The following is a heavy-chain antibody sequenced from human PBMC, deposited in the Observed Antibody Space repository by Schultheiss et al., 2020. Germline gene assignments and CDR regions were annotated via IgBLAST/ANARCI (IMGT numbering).Heavy chain of an antibody. Sequence: SETLSLTCTVSGGSISGGGYYWSWIRQHPGKGLEWIGYIFYTGSAYYNPSLKSRVTISIDTSKNQFSLKLSSVTAADTAVYYCARAGPRDGYNFDYWGQGTLVTVSS. V-gene: IGHV4-31*03. CDR2: IFYTGSA. D-gene: IGHD5-24*01. CDR1: GGSISGGGYY. CDR3: ARAGPRDGYNFDY. J-gene: IGHJ4*02.